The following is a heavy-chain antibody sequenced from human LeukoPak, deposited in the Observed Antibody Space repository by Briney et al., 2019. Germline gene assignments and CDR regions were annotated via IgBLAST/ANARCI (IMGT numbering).Heavy chain of an antibody. CDR2: IYYSGST. J-gene: IGHJ4*02. CDR1: GGSISSYY. CDR3: ARGIPNWGGYYFDY. V-gene: IGHV4-59*01. D-gene: IGHD7-27*01. Sequence: SETLSLTCTVSGGSISSYYWSWIRQPPGKGLEWIGYIYYSGSTNYNPSLKSRVTISVDTSKNQFSLILSSVTAADTAVYYCARGIPNWGGYYFDYWGQGTLVTVSS.